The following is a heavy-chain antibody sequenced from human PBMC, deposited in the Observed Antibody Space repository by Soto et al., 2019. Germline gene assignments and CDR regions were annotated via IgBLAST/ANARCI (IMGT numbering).Heavy chain of an antibody. V-gene: IGHV3-30*03. Sequence: QVQLVESGGGVVQPGRSLRLSCAVSGFTVSTYGMHWVRPAPGKGLEWVEVISRDGGTKFYADSVKGRFTISRDNSRNTLFLEMNSLRGDDMAVYYCTGEVASGYWGQGTLVTVSS. CDR1: GFTVSTYG. CDR3: TGEVASGY. CDR2: ISRDGGTK. J-gene: IGHJ4*02. D-gene: IGHD2-8*02.